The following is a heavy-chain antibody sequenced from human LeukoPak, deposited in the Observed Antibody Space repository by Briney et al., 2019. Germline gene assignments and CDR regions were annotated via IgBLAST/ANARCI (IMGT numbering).Heavy chain of an antibody. Sequence: GGSLRLSCAASGFTFSDYWMSWVRQAPGKGLEWVANIQQDGSEKYYVDSVKGRFTISRDNAKKSLFLQVSSLRGEDTAVYYCARDRGFSYGIDFWGQGALVTVSS. CDR1: GFTFSDYW. V-gene: IGHV3-7*04. D-gene: IGHD5-18*01. CDR3: ARDRGFSYGIDF. CDR2: IQQDGSEK. J-gene: IGHJ4*02.